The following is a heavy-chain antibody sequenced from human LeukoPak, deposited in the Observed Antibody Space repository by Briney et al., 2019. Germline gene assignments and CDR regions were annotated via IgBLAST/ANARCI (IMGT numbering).Heavy chain of an antibody. CDR3: ARDLASPRYYWYFDL. CDR2: IYTSGST. CDR1: GGSISSYY. Sequence: SETLSLTCTVSGGSISSYYWSWMRQPAGKGLEWIGRIYTSGSTNYNPSLKSRVTMSVDTSKNQFSLKLSSVTAADTAVYYCARDLASPRYYWYFDLWGRGTLVTVSS. V-gene: IGHV4-4*07. D-gene: IGHD3-9*01. J-gene: IGHJ2*01.